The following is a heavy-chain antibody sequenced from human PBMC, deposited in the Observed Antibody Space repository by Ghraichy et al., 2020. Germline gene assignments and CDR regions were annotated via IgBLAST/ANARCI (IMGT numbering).Heavy chain of an antibody. CDR3: ARRIVVVVAATRLSGFDI. CDR1: GGSFSGYY. V-gene: IGHV4-34*01. CDR2: INHSGST. J-gene: IGHJ3*02. D-gene: IGHD2-15*01. Sequence: ESLNISCAVYGGSFSGYYWSWIRQPPGKGLEWIGEINHSGSTNYNPSLKSRVTISVDTSKNQFSLKLSSVTAADTAVYYCARRIVVVVAATRLSGFDIWGQGTMVTVSS.